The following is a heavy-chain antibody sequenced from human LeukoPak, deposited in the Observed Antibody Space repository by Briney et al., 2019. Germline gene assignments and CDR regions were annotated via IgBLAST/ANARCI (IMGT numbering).Heavy chain of an antibody. CDR3: ARHRYCSGGDCYDPPDI. D-gene: IGHD2-15*01. Sequence: PSETLSLTCTVSGGSISSSDYYWGWIRQPPGQGLEWIGSIDYSGSTYSNPSLKSRVTVSVDTSKNQFSLRLSSVTAADTAVYYCARHRYCSGGDCYDPPDIWGQGTMVTVSS. J-gene: IGHJ3*02. V-gene: IGHV4-39*01. CDR2: IDYSGST. CDR1: GGSISSSDYY.